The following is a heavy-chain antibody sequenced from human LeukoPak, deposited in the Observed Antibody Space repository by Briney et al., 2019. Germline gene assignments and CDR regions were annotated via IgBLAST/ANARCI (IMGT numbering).Heavy chain of an antibody. D-gene: IGHD3-10*01. CDR2: INPNSGGT. Sequence: ASVNVSCKASGYTFTGYYMHWVRQAPGQGLEWMGRINPNSGGTNYAQKFRGRVTMTGDTSISTAYMELSRLRSDGTAVYYCARDAGRSLGYWGQGTLVTVSS. V-gene: IGHV1-2*06. J-gene: IGHJ4*02. CDR3: ARDAGRSLGY. CDR1: GYTFTGYY.